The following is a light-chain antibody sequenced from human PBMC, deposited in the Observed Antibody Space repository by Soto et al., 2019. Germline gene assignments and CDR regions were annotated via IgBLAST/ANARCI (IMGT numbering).Light chain of an antibody. CDR1: QTIAYNF. V-gene: IGKV3D-20*01. CDR3: QHYGDSSST. J-gene: IGKJ4*01. CDR2: DAS. Sequence: IVLTQSPGTLSVSPGEVATLSCVASQTIAYNFLAWYQQKPGLAPRLLVYDASKRATGIPDRFSGSGSGTDFTLNITTLEPEDFAVYCCQHYGDSSSTVGGGTRVEI.